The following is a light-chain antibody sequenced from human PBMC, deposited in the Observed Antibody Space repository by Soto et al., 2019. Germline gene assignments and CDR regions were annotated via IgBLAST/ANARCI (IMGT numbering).Light chain of an antibody. CDR1: SSDVGGYDY. Sequence: QSALTQPRSVSGSPGQSVTISCTGTSSDVGGYDYVSWYQHHPGKAPKLMIHDVDKRPSGVPGRFSGSKSGNTASLTISGLQAEDEADYYCCSYAGSYPFVFGTGTKLTVL. CDR2: DVD. V-gene: IGLV2-11*01. CDR3: CSYAGSYPFV. J-gene: IGLJ1*01.